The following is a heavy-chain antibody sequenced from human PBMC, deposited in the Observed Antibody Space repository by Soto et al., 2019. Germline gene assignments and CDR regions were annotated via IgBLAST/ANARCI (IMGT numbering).Heavy chain of an antibody. CDR3: AKGRDYGGNYRDY. J-gene: IGHJ4*02. V-gene: IGHV3-23*01. CDR1: GFTFNSYA. Sequence: EVQLLESGGGLVQPGGSLRLSSAASGFTFNSYAMSWVREAPGKGLEWVSAISGSGGTTYTYYADSVKGRFTISRDNSQNTLYLHMNSLRVEDTAVYYCAKGRDYGGNYRDYWGQGTLVSVSS. CDR2: ISGSGGTTYT. D-gene: IGHD4-17*01.